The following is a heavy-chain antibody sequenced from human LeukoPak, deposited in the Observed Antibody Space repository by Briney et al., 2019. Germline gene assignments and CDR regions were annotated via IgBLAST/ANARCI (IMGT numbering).Heavy chain of an antibody. CDR2: ISSCSSDT. CDR1: GXPLSALY. Sequence: GGSLRLSWAPYGXPLSALYVRWLRHAQEEGREWLSYISSCSSDTIYGDSVEGRFTISRDKVKRSLYLQMSSLRAEDTAVYYCASDFIHRSGEADYWGQGTLVTVSS. D-gene: IGHD3-22*01. J-gene: IGHJ4*02. V-gene: IGHV3-11*05. CDR3: ASDFIHRSGEADY.